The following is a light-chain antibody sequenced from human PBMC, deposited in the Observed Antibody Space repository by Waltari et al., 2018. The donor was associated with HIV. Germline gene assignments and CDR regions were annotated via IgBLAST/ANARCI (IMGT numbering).Light chain of an antibody. CDR2: WAS. Sequence: LGERATINCKSSQSVLYSSNNKNYLAWYQQKPGQPPKLLIYWASTRESGVPDRFSGSGSGTDFTLTISSLQAEDVAVYYCQQYYTTPYTFGQGTKLEIK. CDR3: QQYYTTPYT. V-gene: IGKV4-1*01. J-gene: IGKJ2*01. CDR1: QSVLYSSNNKNY.